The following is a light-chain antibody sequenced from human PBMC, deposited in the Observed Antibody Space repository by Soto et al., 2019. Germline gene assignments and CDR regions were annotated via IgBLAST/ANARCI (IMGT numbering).Light chain of an antibody. Sequence: QSVLTHPASVSESPGQSITISCTGTSSDIGSYNVVSWYQQHPGKAPKLMIYEVNKRPSGVSNRFSGSKSGNTASLTISGLQAEDEGDYYCCSYAGNSTLVFGGGTKVTVL. CDR2: EVN. CDR3: CSYAGNSTLV. CDR1: SSDIGSYNV. V-gene: IGLV2-23*02. J-gene: IGLJ2*01.